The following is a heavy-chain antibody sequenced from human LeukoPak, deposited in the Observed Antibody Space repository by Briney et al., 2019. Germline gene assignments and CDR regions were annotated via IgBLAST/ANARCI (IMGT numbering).Heavy chain of an antibody. J-gene: IGHJ3*02. D-gene: IGHD1-26*01. CDR3: ASPVGATTVRAFDI. CDR1: GFIFSDHY. CDR2: TRNEANIYTT. Sequence: GGSLRLPCAASGFIFSDHYMDWVRQAPGKGLEWVGRTRNEANIYTTKYAASVKGRFTISGDDSKNSLYLQMNSLKTEDTAVYYCASPVGATTVRAFDIWGQGTMVTVSS. V-gene: IGHV3-72*01.